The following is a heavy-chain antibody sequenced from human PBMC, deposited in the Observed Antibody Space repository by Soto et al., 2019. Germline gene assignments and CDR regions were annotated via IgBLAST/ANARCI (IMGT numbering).Heavy chain of an antibody. CDR3: ARDEPTDWVVVVAATPGAKYFDY. V-gene: IGHV3-48*01. Sequence: GGSLRLSCAASGFTFSSYSMNWVRQAPGKGLEWVSYISSSSSTIYYADSVKGRFTISRDNAKNSLYLQMNSLRAEDTAVYYCARDEPTDWVVVVAATPGAKYFDYWGQGTLVTVSS. CDR1: GFTFSSYS. J-gene: IGHJ4*02. CDR2: ISSSSSTI. D-gene: IGHD2-15*01.